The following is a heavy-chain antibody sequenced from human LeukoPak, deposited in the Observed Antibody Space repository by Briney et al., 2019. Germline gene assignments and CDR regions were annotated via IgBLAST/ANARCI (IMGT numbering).Heavy chain of an antibody. D-gene: IGHD2-2*01. V-gene: IGHV5-51*01. Sequence: GESLKISCKISGYILTNNWIGWVRQMPGKGLEWMGIIYPGDSDTRYSPSFQGQVTFSVDKSINTAYLHWSSLQASDTAIYFCARFAYTSSLDYWGQGTRVTVSS. CDR1: GYILTNNW. J-gene: IGHJ4*02. CDR3: ARFAYTSSLDY. CDR2: IYPGDSDT.